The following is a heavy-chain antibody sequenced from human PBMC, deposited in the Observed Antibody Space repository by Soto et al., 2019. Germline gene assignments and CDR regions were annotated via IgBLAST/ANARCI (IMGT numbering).Heavy chain of an antibody. D-gene: IGHD2-2*01. CDR2: IIPIFGTA. V-gene: IGHV1-69*13. J-gene: IGHJ6*02. Sequence: GASVKVSCKASGGTFSSYAISWVRQAPGQGLEWMGGIIPIFGTANYAQKFQGRVTITADESTSTAYMELSSLRSEDTAVYYCARSDSTTGEYYYGMEVWGQGTTVTVSS. CDR3: ARSDSTTGEYYYGMEV. CDR1: GGTFSSYA.